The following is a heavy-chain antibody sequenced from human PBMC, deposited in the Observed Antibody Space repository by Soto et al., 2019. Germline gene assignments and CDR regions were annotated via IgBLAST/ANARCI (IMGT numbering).Heavy chain of an antibody. CDR1: GFTFSSYG. CDR2: IWYDGSNK. CDR3: SRDSVVVTAMAVGDYSGMDV. J-gene: IGHJ6*02. D-gene: IGHD2-21*02. Sequence: PGGSLRLSCAASGFTFSSYGMHWVRQAPGKGLEWVAVIWYDGSNKYYADSVKGRFTISRDNSKNTLYLQMNSLRAEDTAVYYWSRDSVVVTAMAVGDYSGMDVWGQGTMATLP. V-gene: IGHV3-33*01.